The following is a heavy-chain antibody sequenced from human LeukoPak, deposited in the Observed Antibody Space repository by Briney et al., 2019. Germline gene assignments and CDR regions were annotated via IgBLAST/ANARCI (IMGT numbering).Heavy chain of an antibody. J-gene: IGHJ3*02. CDR3: ARREIMGYSDGLGAFNI. V-gene: IGHV3-66*04. D-gene: IGHD5-18*01. Sequence: SVKGRFIISRDISKNTLYLQMNSLRAEDTAGYYCARREIMGYSDGLGAFNIWGQGTTVTVS.